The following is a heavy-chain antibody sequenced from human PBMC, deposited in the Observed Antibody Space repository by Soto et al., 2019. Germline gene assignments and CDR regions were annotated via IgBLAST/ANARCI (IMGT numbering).Heavy chain of an antibody. CDR3: ARGLITGSHYSGGWYYFDS. Sequence: SDPLSLTCAVYGESFSGYIWTWIRQTPGQGMQWIGQINHSGSASYNPSLTSRVTISVHTSNSQFSLELSSVTAADTAVYYCARGLITGSHYSGGWYYFDSWGQGTQVT. CDR1: GESFSGYI. D-gene: IGHD6-19*01. CDR2: INHSGSA. J-gene: IGHJ4*02. V-gene: IGHV4-34*01.